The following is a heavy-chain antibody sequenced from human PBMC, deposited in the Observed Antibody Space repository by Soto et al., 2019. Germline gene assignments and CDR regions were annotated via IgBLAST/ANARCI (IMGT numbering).Heavy chain of an antibody. Sequence: GGSLRLSCAASGFTFSSYAMSWVRQAPGKGLEWVSAISGSGGSTYYADSVKGRFTISRDNSKNTLYLQMNSLRAEDTAVYYCAKSIVVVPAAPNEDYWGQGTLVTVSS. D-gene: IGHD2-2*01. CDR3: AKSIVVVPAAPNEDY. CDR1: GFTFSSYA. CDR2: ISGSGGST. J-gene: IGHJ4*02. V-gene: IGHV3-23*01.